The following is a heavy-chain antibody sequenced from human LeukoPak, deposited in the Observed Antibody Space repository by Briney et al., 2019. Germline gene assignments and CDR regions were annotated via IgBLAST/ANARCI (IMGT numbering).Heavy chain of an antibody. D-gene: IGHD3-10*01. Sequence: GALRPSCAASGFTFSSYGMHWVRQAPGKGLGWVAVIWYDGSNKYYADSVKGRFTISRDNSKNTPYLQMNSLRAEDTAVYYCARGLLWFGELDYYYYYGMDVWGKGTTVTVSS. CDR3: ARGLLWFGELDYYYYYGMDV. V-gene: IGHV3-33*01. J-gene: IGHJ6*04. CDR2: IWYDGSNK. CDR1: GFTFSSYG.